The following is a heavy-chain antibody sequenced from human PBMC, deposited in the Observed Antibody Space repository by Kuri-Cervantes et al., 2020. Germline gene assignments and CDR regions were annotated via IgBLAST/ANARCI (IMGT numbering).Heavy chain of an antibody. Sequence: GRSLRLSCAAFEFSYSTYAMSWVRQAPGKGLEWVSYISSSGSNIHYADSVKGRFIVSRDNSRDTLYLQMNSLRAHDTAVYYCAKPPPVRSYYYMDAWGKGTTVTVSS. V-gene: IGHV3-23*01. J-gene: IGHJ6*03. CDR2: ISSSGSNI. CDR3: AKPPPVRSYYYMDA. CDR1: EFSYSTYA.